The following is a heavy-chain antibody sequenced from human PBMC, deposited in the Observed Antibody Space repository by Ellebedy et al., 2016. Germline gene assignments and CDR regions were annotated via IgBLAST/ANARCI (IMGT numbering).Heavy chain of an antibody. D-gene: IGHD3-10*01. Sequence: GGSLRLSCAASGFTFSSYAMHWVRQAPGKGLEWVAVISYDGSNKYYADSVKGRFTISRDNSKNTLYLQMNSLRAEDTAVYYCARGRDYGSGSYFDYWGQGTLVTVSS. CDR1: GFTFSSYA. CDR2: ISYDGSNK. CDR3: ARGRDYGSGSYFDY. V-gene: IGHV3-30-3*01. J-gene: IGHJ4*02.